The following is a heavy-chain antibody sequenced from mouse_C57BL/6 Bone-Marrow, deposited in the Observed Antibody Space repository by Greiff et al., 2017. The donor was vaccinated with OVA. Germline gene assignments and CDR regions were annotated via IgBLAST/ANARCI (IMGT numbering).Heavy chain of an antibody. CDR2: SRNKANDYTT. J-gene: IGHJ1*03. D-gene: IGHD1-1*01. CDR3: AGDGGSTGVEGDCDG. CDR1: GFTFSDFY. V-gene: IGHV7-1*01. Sequence: EVQVVESGGGLVQSGRSLRLSCATSGFTFSDFYMEWVRQAPGKGLEWIAASRNKANDYTTEYSASVKGRFIVSRDTSESILHLQVHALRAEDAAVEYGAGDGGSTGVEGDCDGWGTGTTVTVSS.